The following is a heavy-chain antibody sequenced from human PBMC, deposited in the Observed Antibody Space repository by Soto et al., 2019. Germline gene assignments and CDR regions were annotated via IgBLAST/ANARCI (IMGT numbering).Heavy chain of an antibody. V-gene: IGHV4-30-4*01. D-gene: IGHD5-18*01. Sequence: ASETLSLTCTVSGGSISSGDYYWSWIRQPPGKGLEWIGYIYYSGSTYYNPSLKSRVTISVDTSKNQFSLKLSSVTAADTAVYYCARTWIQLWLAFDYWGQGTLVTVSS. CDR1: GGSISSGDYY. J-gene: IGHJ4*02. CDR3: ARTWIQLWLAFDY. CDR2: IYYSGST.